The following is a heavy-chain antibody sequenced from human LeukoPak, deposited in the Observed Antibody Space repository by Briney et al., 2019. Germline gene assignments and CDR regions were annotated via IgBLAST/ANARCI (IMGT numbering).Heavy chain of an antibody. CDR1: GFTFSSYE. J-gene: IGHJ6*03. Sequence: GGSLRLSCTASGFTFSSYEMNWVHQAPGKGLEWVSYIRSDGSTIFYADSVKGRFTISRDNAKNSLYLQMNSLRAEDTAVYYCARQRWSWYFYMDVWGKGTTVTISS. CDR2: IRSDGSTI. V-gene: IGHV3-48*03. D-gene: IGHD2-15*01. CDR3: ARQRWSWYFYMDV.